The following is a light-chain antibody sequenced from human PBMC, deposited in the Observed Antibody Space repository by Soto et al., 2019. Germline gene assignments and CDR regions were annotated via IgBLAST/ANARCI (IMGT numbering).Light chain of an antibody. CDR1: QSISRW. Sequence: ESQITQSPSTLSASVGDRVTMTCRASQSISRWLAWYQQKPGKAPKLLIHDATSLESGVPSRFSGSGSGTEFTLTISSLQPDDFAPYYCQQYSSYWTFARATKVDI. CDR2: DAT. CDR3: QQYSSYWT. V-gene: IGKV1-5*01. J-gene: IGKJ1*01.